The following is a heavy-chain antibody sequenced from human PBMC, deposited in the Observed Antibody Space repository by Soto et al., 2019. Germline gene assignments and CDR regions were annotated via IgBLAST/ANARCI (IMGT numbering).Heavy chain of an antibody. CDR3: ARTTTTVTSYYYYYMDV. J-gene: IGHJ6*03. V-gene: IGHV4-59*08. D-gene: IGHD4-17*01. CDR2: IYYSGST. CDR1: GGSISSYY. Sequence: QVQLQESGPGLVKPSETLSLTCTVSGGSISSYYWSWIRQPPGKGLEWIGYIYYSGSTNYNPSLKSRVTISVDTSKNQFSLKLSSVTAADTAVYYCARTTTTVTSYYYYYMDVWGKGTTVTVSS.